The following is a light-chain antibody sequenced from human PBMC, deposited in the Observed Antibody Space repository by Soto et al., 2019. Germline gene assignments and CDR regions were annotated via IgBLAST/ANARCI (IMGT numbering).Light chain of an antibody. CDR3: HSYDSSLSAVV. J-gene: IGLJ2*01. Sequence: QSVLTQPPSVSGAPGQRVTISCTGSSSNIGAGYDVHWYQQLPGTAPKLLIYGNSNRPSGVPDRFSGSKSGTTASLAITGLQAEEEADDYCHSYDSSLSAVVFGGGTKVTVL. CDR2: GNS. V-gene: IGLV1-40*01. CDR1: SSNIGAGYD.